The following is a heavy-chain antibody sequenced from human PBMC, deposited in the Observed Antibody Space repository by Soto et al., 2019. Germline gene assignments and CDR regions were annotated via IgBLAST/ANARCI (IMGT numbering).Heavy chain of an antibody. CDR1: GGTFSSYA. D-gene: IGHD3-10*01. J-gene: IGHJ6*02. Sequence: ASVKVSCKASGGTFSSYAISWVRQAPGQGLEWMGGIIPIFGTANYAQKFQGRVTITADESTSTAYMELSSLRSEDTAVYYCAIVLRYYGSGTQTYYYGMDVWGQGTTVTVSS. V-gene: IGHV1-69*13. CDR2: IIPIFGTA. CDR3: AIVLRYYGSGTQTYYYGMDV.